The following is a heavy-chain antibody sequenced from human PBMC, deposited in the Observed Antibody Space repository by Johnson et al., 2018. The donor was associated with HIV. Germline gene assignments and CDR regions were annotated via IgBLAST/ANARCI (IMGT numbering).Heavy chain of an antibody. CDR2: IGSSDNVI. J-gene: IGHJ3*01. CDR1: GFTFSNYE. Sequence: MMLVESGGGLVQPGGSLRLSCAASGFTFSNYEVIWVRQAPGKGLEWISFIGSSDNVIQYADSVRGRFTMSRDNAKNSVFLQMSSLKTEDTAVYYCATEAGIELWLIDAFDLWGQGTMVTVSS. V-gene: IGHV3-48*03. CDR3: ATEAGIELWLIDAFDL. D-gene: IGHD5-18*01.